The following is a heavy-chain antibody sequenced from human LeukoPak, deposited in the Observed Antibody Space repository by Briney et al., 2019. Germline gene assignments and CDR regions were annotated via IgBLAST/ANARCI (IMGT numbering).Heavy chain of an antibody. V-gene: IGHV4-39*01. Sequence: SETLSLTCTVSGGSISSSSYYWGWIRQPPGKGLEWIGSIYYSGSTYYNPSLKSRVTISVDTSKNQFSLKLSSVTAADTAVYYCAKHEGRGYSYDRPYWGDYYHYMDVWAKGPRSPSP. CDR2: IYYSGST. CDR3: AKHEGRGYSYDRPYWGDYYHYMDV. J-gene: IGHJ6*03. D-gene: IGHD5-18*01. CDR1: GGSISSSSYY.